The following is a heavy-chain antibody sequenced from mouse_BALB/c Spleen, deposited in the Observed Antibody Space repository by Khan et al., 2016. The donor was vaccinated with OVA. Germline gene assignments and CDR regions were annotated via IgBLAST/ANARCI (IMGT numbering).Heavy chain of an antibody. Sequence: VQLQQSGTELVRPGTSVKVSCKASGYAFTHYLIDWIKQRPGQGLEWIGVINPGSGGTTYNEKFEGKATLTADNSSSTAYLHRSSLSYDDFAVYFCAGGFYDGYLAWFAYWGQGTLVTVSA. CDR2: INPGSGGT. D-gene: IGHD2-3*01. J-gene: IGHJ3*01. CDR3: AGGFYDGYLAWFAY. V-gene: IGHV1-54*01. CDR1: GYAFTHYL.